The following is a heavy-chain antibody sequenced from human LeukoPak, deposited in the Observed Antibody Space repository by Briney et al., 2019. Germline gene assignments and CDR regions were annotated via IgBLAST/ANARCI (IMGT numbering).Heavy chain of an antibody. CDR2: IWYDGTNI. CDR1: GSTFSGYG. J-gene: IGHJ4*02. V-gene: IGHV3-33*06. Sequence: GRSLRLSCAASGSTFSGYGMHWVRQAPGKGLEWVALIWYDGTNIYYADSVKGRFTISRDNSKNTLYLQLNSLSAEDTGVYYCAKDRGGMNGDPFDYWGQGTLVTVSS. D-gene: IGHD4-17*01. CDR3: AKDRGGMNGDPFDY.